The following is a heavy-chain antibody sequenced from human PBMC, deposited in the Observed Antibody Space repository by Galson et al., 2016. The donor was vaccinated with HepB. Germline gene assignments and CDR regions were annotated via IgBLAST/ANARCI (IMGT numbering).Heavy chain of an antibody. V-gene: IGHV3-23*01. CDR1: GFTFSSYA. Sequence: SLRLSCAASGFTFSSYAMSWVRQAPGKGLEWVSAMSGSGASTFYADTVKGRFTISRDNSKNTLYLQMNSLRAEDTAVYYWGKGENWNYGVWWYFDLWCRGTLDTVSS. CDR2: MSGSGAST. D-gene: IGHD1-7*01. J-gene: IGHJ2*01. CDR3: GKGENWNYGVWWYFDL.